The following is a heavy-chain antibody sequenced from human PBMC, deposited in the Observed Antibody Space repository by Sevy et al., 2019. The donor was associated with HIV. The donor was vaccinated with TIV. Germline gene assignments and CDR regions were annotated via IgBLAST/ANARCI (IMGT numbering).Heavy chain of an antibody. V-gene: IGHV3-9*01. D-gene: IGHD1-26*01. CDR3: AKVYSGSFDY. CDR2: ISWNSGSI. Sequence: GGSLRLSCAASGFTFDDYAMHWVRQAPRKGLEWVSGISWNSGSIGYADSVKGRFTISRDNAKNSLYLQMNSLRAEDTALYYCAKVYSGSFDYWGQGTLVTVSS. CDR1: GFTFDDYA. J-gene: IGHJ4*02.